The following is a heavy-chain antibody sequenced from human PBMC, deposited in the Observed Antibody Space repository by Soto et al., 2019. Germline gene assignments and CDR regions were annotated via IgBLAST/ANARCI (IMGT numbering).Heavy chain of an antibody. V-gene: IGHV3-33*01. D-gene: IGHD6-13*01. CDR3: AVQGYSSSTSPIGY. CDR1: GFTFSSYG. CDR2: IWYDGSNK. Sequence: QVQLVESGGGVVQPGRSLRLSCAASGFTFSSYGMHWVRQAPGKGLEWVAVIWYDGSNKYYADSVKGRFTISRDNSKNTLYLQMNSLRAEDTAVYYCAVQGYSSSTSPIGYWGQGTLVTVSS. J-gene: IGHJ4*02.